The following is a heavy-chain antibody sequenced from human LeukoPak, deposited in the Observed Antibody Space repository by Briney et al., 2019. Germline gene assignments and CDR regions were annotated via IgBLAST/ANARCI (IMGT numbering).Heavy chain of an antibody. V-gene: IGHV3-15*01. Sequence: GGSLRLSCAASGFTFSNAWMSWVRQAPGKGLEWVGRIKSKTDGGTTDYAAPVKGRFTISRDDSKNTLYLQMNSLKTEDTAVYYCAKGRYYDILTGYDAFDIWGQGTMVTVSS. D-gene: IGHD3-9*01. CDR1: GFTFSNAW. CDR2: IKSKTDGGTT. CDR3: AKGRYYDILTGYDAFDI. J-gene: IGHJ3*02.